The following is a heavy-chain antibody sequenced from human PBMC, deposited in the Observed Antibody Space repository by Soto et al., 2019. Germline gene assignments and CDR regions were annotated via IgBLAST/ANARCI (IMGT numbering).Heavy chain of an antibody. Sequence: QVQLVQSGAEVKRPGASVKVSCKASGYTFRNYGITWVRQVPGQGLEWMAWISPYNGNTNYAHDLQGRVTRTTDTSTSTAYMELRSLTSEDTAMYYCARDLVSGSDFWRAYNGGYFDYWGQGTLVTVSS. V-gene: IGHV1-18*01. CDR3: ARDLVSGSDFWRAYNGGYFDY. J-gene: IGHJ4*02. CDR2: ISPYNGNT. D-gene: IGHD3-3*01. CDR1: GYTFRNYG.